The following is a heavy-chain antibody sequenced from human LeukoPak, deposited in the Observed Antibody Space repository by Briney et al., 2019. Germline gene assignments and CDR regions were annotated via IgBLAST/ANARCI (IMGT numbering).Heavy chain of an antibody. J-gene: IGHJ4*02. D-gene: IGHD2-2*01. Sequence: GGSLRLSCAASGFTFSSYSMNWVRQAPGKGLEWVSSISSSSSYIYYADSVKGRFTISRDNAKNSLYLQMNSLRAEDTAVYYCARIVVVPAAMDFDYWGQGTLVTVSS. CDR1: GFTFSSYS. CDR3: ARIVVVPAAMDFDY. CDR2: ISSSSSYI. V-gene: IGHV3-21*01.